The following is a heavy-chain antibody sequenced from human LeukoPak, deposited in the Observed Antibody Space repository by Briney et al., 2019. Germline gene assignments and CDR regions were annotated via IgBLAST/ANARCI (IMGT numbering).Heavy chain of an antibody. J-gene: IGHJ4*02. CDR3: ARDSVVNLDY. CDR2: ISSSGSTI. Sequence: GGSLRLSCAASGFTFSRYEMNWVRQAPGKGLEGVSYISSSGSTIYYADSVKRRFTISRDNAKNSLYLQMNSLIAEYTAVYYCARDSVVNLDYWGQGTLVTVSS. CDR1: GFTFSRYE. V-gene: IGHV3-48*03.